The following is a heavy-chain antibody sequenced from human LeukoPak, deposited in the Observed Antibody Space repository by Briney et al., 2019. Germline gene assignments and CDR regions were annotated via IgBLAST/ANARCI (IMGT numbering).Heavy chain of an antibody. CDR3: AKDLYSGSYYGNAFDI. V-gene: IGHV3-30*02. CDR1: GFIFSSYG. D-gene: IGHD1-26*01. Sequence: GGSLRLSCAASGFIFSSYGMHWVRQAPGKGLEWVAFIRYDGSNKYYADSVKGRFTISRDNSKNTLYLQMNSPRAEDTAVYYCAKDLYSGSYYGNAFDIWGQGTMVTVSS. J-gene: IGHJ3*02. CDR2: IRYDGSNK.